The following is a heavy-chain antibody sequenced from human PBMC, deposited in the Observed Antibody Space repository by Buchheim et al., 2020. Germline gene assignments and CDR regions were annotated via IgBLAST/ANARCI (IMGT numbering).Heavy chain of an antibody. Sequence: EVQLVESGGGLVQPGGSLRLSCAASGFTVSSNYMSWVRQAPGKGLEWVSVIYSGGSTYYADSVKGRFTISRDNSKNPLYLQMNSLRAEDTAVYYCARDTGIAAHYYGMDVWGQGTT. J-gene: IGHJ6*02. CDR1: GFTVSSNY. D-gene: IGHD6-13*01. V-gene: IGHV3-66*01. CDR2: IYSGGST. CDR3: ARDTGIAAHYYGMDV.